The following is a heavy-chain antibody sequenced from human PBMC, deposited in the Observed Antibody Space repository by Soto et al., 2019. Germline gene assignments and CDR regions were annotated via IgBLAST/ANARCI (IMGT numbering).Heavy chain of an antibody. D-gene: IGHD3-22*01. Sequence: SETLSLTCTVSGGSISSYYWNWIRQPPGKGLEWIGYIYYSGSTNYNPSLKSRVTISVDTSKKQFSLKLSSVTAADTAVYYCARLYYDSSGYYYFDYWGQGTLVTVSS. CDR3: ARLYYDSSGYYYFDY. J-gene: IGHJ4*02. CDR2: IYYSGST. V-gene: IGHV4-59*08. CDR1: GGSISSYY.